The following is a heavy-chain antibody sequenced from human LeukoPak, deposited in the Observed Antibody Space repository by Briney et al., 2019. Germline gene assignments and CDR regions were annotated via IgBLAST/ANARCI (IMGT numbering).Heavy chain of an antibody. D-gene: IGHD2-15*01. J-gene: IGHJ6*02. Sequence: GASVKVSCKASGYTFTGYYMHWVRQAPGQGLEWMGWINPNSGGTNYAQKFQGRVTMTRDTSISTAYMELSRLRSDDTAVYYCARGANCSGGSCYYYYGMDVWGQGTTVTVSS. CDR2: INPNSGGT. V-gene: IGHV1-2*02. CDR3: ARGANCSGGSCYYYYGMDV. CDR1: GYTFTGYY.